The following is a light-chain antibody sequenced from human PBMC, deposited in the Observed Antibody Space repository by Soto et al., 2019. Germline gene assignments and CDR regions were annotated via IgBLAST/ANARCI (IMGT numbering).Light chain of an antibody. CDR1: SSDVGGYNY. J-gene: IGLJ1*01. CDR3: SSYTSSRAYV. CDR2: EVS. V-gene: IGLV2-14*01. Sequence: QSVLTQPASVSGSPGQSITISCTGTSSDVGGYNYVSWYQQQSGKAPKLMIHEVSNRPSGVSNRFSGSKSGNTASLTISGLQAEDGADYYCSSYTSSRAYVFGIGTKVTGL.